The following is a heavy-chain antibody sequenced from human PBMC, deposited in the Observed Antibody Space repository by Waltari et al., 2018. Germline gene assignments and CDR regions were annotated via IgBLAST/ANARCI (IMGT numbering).Heavy chain of an antibody. Sequence: QVQLVQSGAEVKKPGASVTVSCKASGYSFSDYALQWVRHAPGPSLEWMGWMHAGNGNTKYSQKFQGRVTITRDTSASTAYMDLSSLTSEDTAVYYCAKARWVRGVIGSYFFDYWGQGTLVTVSS. D-gene: IGHD3-10*01. CDR1: GYSFSDYA. J-gene: IGHJ4*02. CDR2: MHAGNGNT. V-gene: IGHV1-3*01. CDR3: AKARWVRGVIGSYFFDY.